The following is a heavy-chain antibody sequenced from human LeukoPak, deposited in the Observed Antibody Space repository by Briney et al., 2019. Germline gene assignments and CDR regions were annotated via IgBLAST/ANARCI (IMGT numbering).Heavy chain of an antibody. Sequence: GSLRLSCAASGFAVSSSYMAWVRQAPEKGLEWVSIIYCGGETFYADSVKGRFTISRDNSNNTVYLQLDSLRVEDTATYYCARDRSGSYDYWGQGTLVTVSS. D-gene: IGHD1-26*01. J-gene: IGHJ4*02. V-gene: IGHV3-66*01. CDR2: IYCGGET. CDR1: GFAVSSSY. CDR3: ARDRSGSYDY.